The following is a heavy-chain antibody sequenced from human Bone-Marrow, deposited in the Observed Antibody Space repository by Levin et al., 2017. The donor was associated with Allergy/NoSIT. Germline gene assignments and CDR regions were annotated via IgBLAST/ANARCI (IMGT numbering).Heavy chain of an antibody. V-gene: IGHV4-38-2*02. CDR3: ARDRTSAKGAFDV. Sequence: SQTLSLTCAVSGYSITSGYYWAWLRQSPGKGLEWIANMYQTGKTYYNPSLNSRVTISMDTSKNQIYLNLRSVTAADTAVYYCARDRTSAKGAFDVWGQGTVVTVSS. J-gene: IGHJ3*01. CDR2: MYQTGKT. CDR1: GYSITSGYY.